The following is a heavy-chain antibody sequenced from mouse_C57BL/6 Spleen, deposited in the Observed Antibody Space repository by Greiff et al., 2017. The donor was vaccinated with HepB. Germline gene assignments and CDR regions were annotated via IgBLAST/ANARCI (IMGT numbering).Heavy chain of an antibody. CDR1: GYTFTSYW. D-gene: IGHD2-4*01. J-gene: IGHJ2*01. CDR3: ARREGIYYEYYFDY. Sequence: QVQLKQPGAELVKPGASVKLSCKASGYTFTSYWMQWVKQRPGRGLEWIGEIDPSDSYTNYNQKFKGKATLTVDTSSSTAYMQLSSLTSEDSAVYYCARREGIYYEYYFDYWGQGTTLTVSS. V-gene: IGHV1-50*01. CDR2: IDPSDSYT.